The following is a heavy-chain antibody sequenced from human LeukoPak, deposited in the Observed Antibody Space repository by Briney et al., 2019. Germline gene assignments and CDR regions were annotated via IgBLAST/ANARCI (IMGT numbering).Heavy chain of an antibody. J-gene: IGHJ6*03. CDR3: ARGVSGYYYYMDV. Sequence: SETLSLTCTVSGGSISSSSYYWGWIRQPPGKGLEWIGYIYYSGSTNYNPSLKSRVTISVDTSKNQFSLKLSSVTAADTAVYYCARGVSGYYYYMDVWGKGTTVTVSS. CDR2: IYYSGST. V-gene: IGHV4-61*05. CDR1: GGSISSSSYY.